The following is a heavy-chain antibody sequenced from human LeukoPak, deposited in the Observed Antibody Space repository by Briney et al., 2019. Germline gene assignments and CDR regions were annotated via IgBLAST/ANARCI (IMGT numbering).Heavy chain of an antibody. J-gene: IGHJ4*02. CDR3: AGDPEPYDYVWGSYRL. D-gene: IGHD3-16*02. Sequence: GGSLRLSCAASGFTFSDYYMSWIRQAPGKGLEWVSYISSSGSTIYYADSVKGRFTISRDNAKNSLYLQMNSLRAEDTAVYYCAGDPEPYDYVWGSYRLWGQGTLVTVSS. CDR1: GFTFSDYY. V-gene: IGHV3-11*01. CDR2: ISSSGSTI.